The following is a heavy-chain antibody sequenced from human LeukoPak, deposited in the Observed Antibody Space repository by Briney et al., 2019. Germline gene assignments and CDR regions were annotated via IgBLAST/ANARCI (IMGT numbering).Heavy chain of an antibody. V-gene: IGHV4-38-2*02. Sequence: SETLSLTCTVSGDSISSGDYYWGWIRQPPGKGLEWIGSIYHSGSTYYNPSLKSRVTISVDTSKNQFSLKLSSVTAADTAVYYCARGDDYGDSNAFDIWGQGTMVTVSS. CDR2: IYHSGST. CDR1: GDSISSGDYY. CDR3: ARGDDYGDSNAFDI. J-gene: IGHJ3*02. D-gene: IGHD4-17*01.